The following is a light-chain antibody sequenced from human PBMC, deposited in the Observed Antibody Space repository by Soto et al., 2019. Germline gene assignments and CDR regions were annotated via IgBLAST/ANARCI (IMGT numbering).Light chain of an antibody. J-gene: IGLJ1*01. CDR1: SSNIGAGYD. Sequence: QSALTQPPSVSGAPGQRVTISCTGSSSNIGAGYDVHWYQQLPGTAPKLLIYGYINRPSGVPDRFSGSKSGTSASLAITGLQAEDEADYYCQSYDSSLSGSGVFGTGTKLTVL. CDR3: QSYDSSLSGSGV. CDR2: GYI. V-gene: IGLV1-40*01.